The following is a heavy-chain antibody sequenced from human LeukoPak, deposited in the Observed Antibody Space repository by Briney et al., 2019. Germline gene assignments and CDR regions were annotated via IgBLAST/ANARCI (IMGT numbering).Heavy chain of an antibody. J-gene: IGHJ6*03. Sequence: GGSLRLSCAASGFTFSNYNMNWVRQAPGKAMEWVSSITSSGTYIFYADSVKGRFTISRDNAKNSLYLQMNSLRAEDTAVYYCARDPYSGSYWDYYYYYMDLWGQGTTVTISS. V-gene: IGHV3-21*01. CDR2: ITSSGTYI. CDR1: GFTFSNYN. CDR3: ARDPYSGSYWDYYYYYMDL. D-gene: IGHD1-26*01.